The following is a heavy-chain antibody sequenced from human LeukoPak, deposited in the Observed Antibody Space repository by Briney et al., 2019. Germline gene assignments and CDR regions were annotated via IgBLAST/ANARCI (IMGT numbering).Heavy chain of an antibody. V-gene: IGHV1-18*01. CDR2: ISPYNGNT. D-gene: IGHD2-8*01. Sequence: GASVKVSCKTSGYTFTNYGTSWVRQAPGQGLERMGWISPYNGNTIYAQKLQGRVTVTTDTSTSTAYMELRSLRSDDTAVYYCTRTVLDCKNGVCYDYWGQGTLVIVSS. CDR1: GYTFTNYG. CDR3: TRTVLDCKNGVCYDY. J-gene: IGHJ4*02.